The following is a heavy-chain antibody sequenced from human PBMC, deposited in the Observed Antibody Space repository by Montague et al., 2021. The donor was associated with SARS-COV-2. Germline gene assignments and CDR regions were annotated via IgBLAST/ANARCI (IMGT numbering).Heavy chain of an antibody. D-gene: IGHD3-10*01. CDR3: ARPHYGSGSLVGGDRFDI. CDR1: GYSFTTYW. Sequence: QSGAEVKKPGESLKISCKGSGYSFTTYWIGWVRQMPGKGLEWMGIIYPGDSDTRYSPSFQGQVTISADKSISTAYLQWSSLKASDTAMYYCARPHYGSGSLVGGDRFDIRGQGTMVTVSS. CDR2: IYPGDSDT. V-gene: IGHV5-51*03. J-gene: IGHJ3*02.